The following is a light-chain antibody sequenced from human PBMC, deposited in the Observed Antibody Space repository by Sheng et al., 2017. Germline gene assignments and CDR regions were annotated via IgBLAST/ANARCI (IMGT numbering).Light chain of an antibody. V-gene: IGKV1-17*03. J-gene: IGKJ1*01. Sequence: IQMTQSPSAMSASVGDRVTITCRASQDISNYLAWFQQKPGKAPKLLINAASNLQSGVPSRFSGSGSGTDFTLTISSLQSEDFATYFCQQYGTFPPTFGQGTKVEI. CDR1: QDISNY. CDR3: QQYGTFPPT. CDR2: AAS.